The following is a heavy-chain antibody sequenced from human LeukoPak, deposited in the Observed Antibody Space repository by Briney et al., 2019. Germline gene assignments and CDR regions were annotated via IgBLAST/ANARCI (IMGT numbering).Heavy chain of an antibody. CDR1: GFNFANTW. Sequence: GGSLRLSCVAYGFNFANTWMNWARRAPGKGLEWIGRIRRTAVGATADYATPVNGRFSISRDDSENTLYLQMNNLKIDDTAIYYCITDYYGPGLWGQGTLVTVSS. CDR2: IRRTAVGATA. V-gene: IGHV3-15*01. CDR3: ITDYYGPGL. J-gene: IGHJ1*01. D-gene: IGHD3-10*01.